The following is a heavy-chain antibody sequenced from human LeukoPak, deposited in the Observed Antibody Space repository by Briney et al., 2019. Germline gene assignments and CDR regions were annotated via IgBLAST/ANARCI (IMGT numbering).Heavy chain of an antibody. D-gene: IGHD2-15*01. CDR1: GFTFSNFA. V-gene: IGHV3-23*01. J-gene: IGHJ4*02. CDR2: ITSGGAST. CDR3: TKDHISCVGRSCLLRQV. Sequence: GGSLRLSCAVSGFTFSNFAMSWVRQAPGKGLEWVSTITSGGASTYYADFVKGRLTISRDYSKSTLHLQLDSLRTEDTAVYYCTKDHISCVGRSCLLRQVWGQGALVTVSS.